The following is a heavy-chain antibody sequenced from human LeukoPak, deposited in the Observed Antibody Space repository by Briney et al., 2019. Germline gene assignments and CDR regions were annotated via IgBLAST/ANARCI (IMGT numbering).Heavy chain of an antibody. J-gene: IGHJ6*03. D-gene: IGHD6-13*01. CDR3: ASHNPLESIAAADTNYYYYYMDV. CDR1: GGSISSSSYY. CDR2: IYYSGST. V-gene: IGHV4-39*01. Sequence: PSETLSLTCTVSGGSISSSSYYWGWIRQPPGKGLEWIGSIYYSGSTYYNPSLKSRVTISVDTSKNQFSLKLSSVTAADTAVYYCASHNPLESIAAADTNYYYYYMDVWGKGTTVTVSS.